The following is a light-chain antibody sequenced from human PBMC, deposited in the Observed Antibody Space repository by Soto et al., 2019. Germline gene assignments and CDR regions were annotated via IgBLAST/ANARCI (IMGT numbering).Light chain of an antibody. V-gene: IGKV3-15*01. CDR1: QSVSSN. J-gene: IGKJ1*01. Sequence: DKVMTQSPATLSENPAERATLSCRASQSVSSNLAWYQQKPGQAPRLLIYDASTRATGIPARFSGSGSGTEFTLTISSLQSEDLAVYYCQQYDDWPETFGQGTKV. CDR2: DAS. CDR3: QQYDDWPET.